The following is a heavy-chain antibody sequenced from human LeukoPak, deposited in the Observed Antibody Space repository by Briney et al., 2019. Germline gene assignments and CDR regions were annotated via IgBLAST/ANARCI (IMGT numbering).Heavy chain of an antibody. CDR2: IKRDGSEK. CDR1: GFIFSTYY. D-gene: IGHD2-15*01. J-gene: IGHJ4*02. V-gene: IGHV3-7*01. CDR3: VRDFGYCSGGNCYTVLDY. Sequence: TGGSLRLSCAAPGFIFSTYYMNWVRQAPGKGLEWVANIKRDGSEKDYVDSVKGRFTISRDNAKNSLFLQMNNLRAEDTAVYYCVRDFGYCSGGNCYTVLDYWGQGTLVTVSS.